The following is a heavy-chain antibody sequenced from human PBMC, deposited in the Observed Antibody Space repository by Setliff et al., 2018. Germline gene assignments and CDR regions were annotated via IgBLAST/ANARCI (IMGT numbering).Heavy chain of an antibody. D-gene: IGHD2-15*01. J-gene: IGHJ4*02. CDR3: ARGRIGSTWTGDY. Sequence: ASVKVSCKASGFTFTDHYMHWVRQAPGQGPEWMGWINLHSGGTNYAQKFQDRVTMTSDTSITTAYMELSSLTSDDRAIYYCARGRIGSTWTGDYWGQGTLVTVPS. CDR1: GFTFTDHY. V-gene: IGHV1-2*02. CDR2: INLHSGGT.